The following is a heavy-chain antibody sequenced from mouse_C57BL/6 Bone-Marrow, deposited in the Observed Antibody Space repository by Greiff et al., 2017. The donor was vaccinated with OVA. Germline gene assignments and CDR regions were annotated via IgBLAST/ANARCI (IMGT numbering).Heavy chain of an antibody. V-gene: IGHV1-15*01. D-gene: IGHD1-1*01. J-gene: IGHJ4*01. CDR3: TRSLDYGSTYYCAMDY. CDR1: GYTFTDYE. CDR2: IDPETGGT. Sequence: VQLQQSGAELVRPGASVTLSCKASGYTFTDYEMHWVKQTPVHGLEWIGAIDPETGGTAYNQKFKGKAILTADKSSSTAYMELRSLTSEDSAVYYCTRSLDYGSTYYCAMDYWGQGTSVTVSS.